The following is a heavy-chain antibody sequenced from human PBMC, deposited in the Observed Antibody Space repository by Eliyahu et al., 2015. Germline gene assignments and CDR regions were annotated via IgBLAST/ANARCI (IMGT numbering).Heavy chain of an antibody. Sequence: QVQLVESGGGVVQPGRSLRLSCAASGFTFXTXGMHWVRQAPGKGLEWVAVISYDGSNKYYADSVKGRFTISRDNSKNTLYLQMNSLRAEDTAVYYCAKDADVAAAGTEGFDYWGQGTLVTVSS. CDR2: ISYDGSNK. V-gene: IGHV3-30*18. CDR3: AKDADVAAAGTEGFDY. J-gene: IGHJ4*02. D-gene: IGHD6-13*01. CDR1: GFTFXTXG.